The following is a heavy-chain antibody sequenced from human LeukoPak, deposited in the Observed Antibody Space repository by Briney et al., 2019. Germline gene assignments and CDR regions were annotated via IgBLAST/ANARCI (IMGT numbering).Heavy chain of an antibody. D-gene: IGHD3-10*01. CDR2: IKQDGSEK. Sequence: HPGGSLRLSCAASGFTFSSYWMSWVRQAPGKGLEWVANIKQDGSEKYYVDSVKGRFTISRDNAKNSLYLQMNSLRAEDTAVYYCAREGVLLWFGVFVSNYYMDVWGKGTTVTVSS. V-gene: IGHV3-7*01. CDR1: GFTFSSYW. CDR3: AREGVLLWFGVFVSNYYMDV. J-gene: IGHJ6*03.